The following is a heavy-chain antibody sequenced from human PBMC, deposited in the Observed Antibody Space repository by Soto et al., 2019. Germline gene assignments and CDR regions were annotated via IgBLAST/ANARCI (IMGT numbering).Heavy chain of an antibody. CDR1: GGSFSGYY. J-gene: IGHJ5*02. V-gene: IGHV4-34*01. CDR3: ARGRGYGSGTWFDP. D-gene: IGHD3-10*01. CDR2: INHSGST. Sequence: QVQLQQWGAGLLKPSETLSLTCAVYGGSFSGYYWSWIRQPPGKGLEWIGEINHSGSTNYNPSLKRRVTISVATSKNQFSLKLSSVTAADTAVYYCARGRGYGSGTWFDPWGQGTLVTVSS.